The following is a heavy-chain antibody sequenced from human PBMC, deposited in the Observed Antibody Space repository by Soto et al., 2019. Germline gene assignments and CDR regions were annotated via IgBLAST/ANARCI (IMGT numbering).Heavy chain of an antibody. D-gene: IGHD5-12*01. CDR1: GGTFSIHA. CDR2: SIPLYSTT. J-gene: IGHJ4*02. Sequence: SVKVSCKSSGGTFSIHAFSCVLQSPLQGLEWMGGSIPLYSTTDYAQKFQDRVTITADESTNTAYMELSSLRYEDTAVYYCATVSTRDGYISYYFDWWGQGTLVTVSS. V-gene: IGHV1-69*13. CDR3: ATVSTRDGYISYYFDW.